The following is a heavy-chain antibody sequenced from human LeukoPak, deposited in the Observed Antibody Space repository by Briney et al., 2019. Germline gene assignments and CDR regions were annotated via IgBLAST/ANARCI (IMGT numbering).Heavy chain of an antibody. CDR1: GGTFSSYA. V-gene: IGHV1-69*04. J-gene: IGHJ6*02. D-gene: IGHD6-19*01. Sequence: SVKVSCKASGGTFSSYAISWVRQAPGQGLEWMGRIIPILGIANYAQKFQGRVTITADKSTSTAYMELSSLRSEDTAVYYCARDQNSSGWDYYYYGMDVWGQGTTVTVSS. CDR3: ARDQNSSGWDYYYYGMDV. CDR2: IIPILGIA.